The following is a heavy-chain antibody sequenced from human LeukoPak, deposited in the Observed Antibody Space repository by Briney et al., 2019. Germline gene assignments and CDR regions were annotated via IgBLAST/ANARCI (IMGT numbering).Heavy chain of an antibody. J-gene: IGHJ4*02. Sequence: GESLKISCQGSGYSFTTSWIAWVLQMPGKGLEWMGSIYPDDSDTRYSPAFQGQVTISADKSINTAYLQWGSLKASDTAIYYCARTYSSASIDYWGQGTLVTVSS. D-gene: IGHD6-25*01. CDR1: GYSFTTSW. CDR2: IYPDDSDT. CDR3: ARTYSSASIDY. V-gene: IGHV5-51*01.